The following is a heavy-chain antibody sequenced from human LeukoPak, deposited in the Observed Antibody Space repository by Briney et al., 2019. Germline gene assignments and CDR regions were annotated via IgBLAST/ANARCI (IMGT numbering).Heavy chain of an antibody. Sequence: GRSLRLSCAASGFTFSSYGMHWVRQAPGKGLEWVAVISYDGSNKYYADSVKGRFTISRDNSKNTLYLQMNSLRAEDTAVYYCAKDNEMATSYFDYWGQGTLVTVSS. CDR2: ISYDGSNK. V-gene: IGHV3-30*18. J-gene: IGHJ4*02. CDR3: AKDNEMATSYFDY. D-gene: IGHD5-24*01. CDR1: GFTFSSYG.